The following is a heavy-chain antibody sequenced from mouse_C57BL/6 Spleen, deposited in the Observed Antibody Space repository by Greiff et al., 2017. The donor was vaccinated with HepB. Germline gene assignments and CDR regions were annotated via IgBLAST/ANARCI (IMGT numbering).Heavy chain of an antibody. CDR3: ARWGAYYFDY. V-gene: IGHV1-64*01. Sequence: QVQLKQPGAELVKPGASVKLSCKASGYTFTSYWMHWVKQRPGQGLEWIGMIHPNSGSTNYNEKFKSKATLTVDKSSSTAYMQLSSLTSEDSAVYYCARWGAYYFDYWGQGTTLTVSS. CDR1: GYTFTSYW. CDR2: IHPNSGST. J-gene: IGHJ2*01.